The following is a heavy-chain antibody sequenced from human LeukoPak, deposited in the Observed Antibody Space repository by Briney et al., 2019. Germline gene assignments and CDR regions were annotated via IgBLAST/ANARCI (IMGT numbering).Heavy chain of an antibody. Sequence: PGGSLRLSCAVSRFTPIRNGMHWVRQAPGKGLEWVAFIRSDGENKYYADPVKGRLTVSRDTSKNTLFLEMNYLKTEDTATYYCAKDLTMVRGAVTNWGQGTQVTVSS. CDR2: IRSDGENK. CDR3: AKDLTMVRGAVTN. D-gene: IGHD3-10*01. J-gene: IGHJ4*02. V-gene: IGHV3-30*02. CDR1: RFTPIRNG.